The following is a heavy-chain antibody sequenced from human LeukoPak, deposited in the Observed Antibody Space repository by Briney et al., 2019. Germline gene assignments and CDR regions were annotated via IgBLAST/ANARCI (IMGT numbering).Heavy chain of an antibody. J-gene: IGHJ4*02. CDR1: GYIFTSYW. V-gene: IGHV5-51*01. CDR2: IYPGDSDT. Sequence: GESLKISCKGSGYIFTSYWIGWVRQMPGKGLEWMGIIYPGDSDTRYSPSFQGQVTISADKSISTAYLQWSSLKASDTAMYYCARPGRAYYYDSSGYYPYYFDYWGQGTLVTVSS. D-gene: IGHD3-22*01. CDR3: ARPGRAYYYDSSGYYPYYFDY.